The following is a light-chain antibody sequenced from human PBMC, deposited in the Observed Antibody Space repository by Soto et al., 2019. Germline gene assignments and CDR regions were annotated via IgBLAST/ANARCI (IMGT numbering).Light chain of an antibody. V-gene: IGKV3D-20*01. CDR1: QSVSNSY. Sequence: EIVLTQSPATLSLSPGERATLSCGASQSVSNSYLAWYQQKPGLAPRLLIYDASSRATGIPDRFSGSGSGTDFTLTISRLEPEDFAVYYCQQYGISPSYTFGQGTKLEIK. CDR2: DAS. J-gene: IGKJ2*01. CDR3: QQYGISPSYT.